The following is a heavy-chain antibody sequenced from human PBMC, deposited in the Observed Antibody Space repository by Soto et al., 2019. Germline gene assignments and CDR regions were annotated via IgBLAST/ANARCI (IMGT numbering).Heavy chain of an antibody. J-gene: IGHJ4*02. CDR1: GFTFSSYA. Sequence: GGSLRLSCAASGFTFSSYAMSWVRQAPGKGLEWVSAISGSGGSTYYADSVKGRFTISRDNSKNTLYLQMNSLRAEDTAVYYCTKGIQLWSTFDYWGQGTLVTVSS. CDR3: TKGIQLWSTFDY. D-gene: IGHD5-18*01. V-gene: IGHV3-23*01. CDR2: ISGSGGST.